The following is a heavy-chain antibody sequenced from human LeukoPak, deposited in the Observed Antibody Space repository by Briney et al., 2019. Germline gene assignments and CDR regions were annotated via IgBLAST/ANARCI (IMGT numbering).Heavy chain of an antibody. Sequence: PGGSLRLSCAVSGFTFGDDYMSWIRQAPGQGLEWVSYISNSGGYTNYADSVAGRFTISRDNAENSLYLQMNSLRAEDTAVYYCARSRGAGPGAYFDYSGQGTLVTVTS. V-gene: IGHV3-11*03. CDR2: ISNSGGYT. CDR3: ARSRGAGPGAYFDY. J-gene: IGHJ4*02. CDR1: GFTFGDDY. D-gene: IGHD6-19*01.